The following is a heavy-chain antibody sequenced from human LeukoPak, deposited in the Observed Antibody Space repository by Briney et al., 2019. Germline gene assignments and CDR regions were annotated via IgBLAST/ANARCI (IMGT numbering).Heavy chain of an antibody. CDR3: ARGAVGGYSFGNRFDS. J-gene: IGHJ4*02. CDR2: IYYSGIT. CDR1: DGSIRSYY. V-gene: IGHV4-59*08. Sequence: PSETLSLTCTVSDGSIRSYYWSWIRQPPGKGLEWIGYIYYSGITNYNPSLESRVTISVDTSKNQFSLKLTSVTAADTAVYYCARGAVGGYSFGNRFDSWGQGTLVTVSS. D-gene: IGHD5-18*01.